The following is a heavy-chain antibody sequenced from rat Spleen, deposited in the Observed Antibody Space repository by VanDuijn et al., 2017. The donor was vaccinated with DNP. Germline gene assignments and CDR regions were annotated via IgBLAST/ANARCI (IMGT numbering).Heavy chain of an antibody. D-gene: IGHD1-2*01. V-gene: IGHV5-31*01. CDR3: ARAGSRYAMDV. CDR2: IIYDGSRT. Sequence: EVQLVESGGGLVQPGRSLKLSCVASGFTFNKYWMTWIRQVPGKGLEWVATIIYDGSRTYYRDSVKGRFTISRDNAKNTLYLQMNSPRSEDTATYYCARAGSRYAMDVWGQGTSVTVSS. CDR1: GFTFNKYW. J-gene: IGHJ4*01.